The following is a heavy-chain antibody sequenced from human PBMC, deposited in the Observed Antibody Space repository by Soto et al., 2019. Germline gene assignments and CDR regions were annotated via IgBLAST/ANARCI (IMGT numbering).Heavy chain of an antibody. J-gene: IGHJ6*02. V-gene: IGHV3-33*01. CDR3: ARIDCTGNDCNPYYHYGMDV. CDR1: GFTFYTYG. CDR2: IWYDGGTK. Sequence: GGSLRLSCAASGFTFYTYGMHWVRQVPGKGLQWVAVIWYDGGTKYYADSVRGRFTVSRDNSKNTMYPQMNSLRDEDTAVYYCARIDCTGNDCNPYYHYGMDVWGQGTTVTVSS. D-gene: IGHD2-8*02.